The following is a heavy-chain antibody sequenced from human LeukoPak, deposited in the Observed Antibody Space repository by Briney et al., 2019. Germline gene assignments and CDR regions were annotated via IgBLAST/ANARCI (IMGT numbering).Heavy chain of an antibody. V-gene: IGHV3-11*01. CDR1: GITLSNYG. D-gene: IGHD2-2*01. CDR3: ARDYRCSSTSCKDRTFDY. CDR2: ISSSGSII. J-gene: IGHJ4*02. Sequence: GGSLRLSCGVSGITLSNYGMSWVRQAPGKGLEWVSYISSSGSIIYYADSVKGRFTISRDNAKNTLYLQMNSLRVEDTAVYYCARDYRCSSTSCKDRTFDYWGQGTLVTVSS.